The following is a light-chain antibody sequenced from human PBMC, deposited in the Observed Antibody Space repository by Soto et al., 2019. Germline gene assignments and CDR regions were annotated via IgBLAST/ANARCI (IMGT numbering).Light chain of an antibody. Sequence: QSVLTQPPSASGSPGQSVTISCTGTRSDVGGYDYVSWYQQHPGKAPKLMIFEVNKRPSGVPDRFSGSKSGNTASLTVSGLQAEDEADYYCSSYAGTNVVLFGGGTKLTVL. J-gene: IGLJ2*01. V-gene: IGLV2-8*01. CDR3: SSYAGTNVVL. CDR2: EVN. CDR1: RSDVGGYDY.